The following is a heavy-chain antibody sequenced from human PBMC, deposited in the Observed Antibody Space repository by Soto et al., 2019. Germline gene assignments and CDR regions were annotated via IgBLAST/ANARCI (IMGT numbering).Heavy chain of an antibody. CDR1: GFILSSYW. CDR3: ARELPTTIRGGYYYSYGMDV. CDR2: LHSDGSTT. D-gene: IGHD2-2*02. Sequence: GGSLRLSCAASGFILSSYWMHWVRQVPGKGLVWVSRLHSDGSTTTYADSVKGRFTISRDNAKNTLYLQMNSLRAEDTAVYYCARELPTTIRGGYYYSYGMDVWGEGTTVTVSS. J-gene: IGHJ6*04. V-gene: IGHV3-74*03.